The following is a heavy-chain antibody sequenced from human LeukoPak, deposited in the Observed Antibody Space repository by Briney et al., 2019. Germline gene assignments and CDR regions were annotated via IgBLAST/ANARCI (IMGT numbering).Heavy chain of an antibody. V-gene: IGHV4-34*01. Sequence: SETLSLTCAVYGGSFSGYYWSWIRQPPGKGLEWIGEINHSGSTNYNPSLKSRVTISVGTSKNQFSLKLSSVTAADTAVYYCARSHYDYDAFDIWGQGTMVTVSS. CDR1: GGSFSGYY. J-gene: IGHJ3*02. CDR2: INHSGST. D-gene: IGHD3-16*01. CDR3: ARSHYDYDAFDI.